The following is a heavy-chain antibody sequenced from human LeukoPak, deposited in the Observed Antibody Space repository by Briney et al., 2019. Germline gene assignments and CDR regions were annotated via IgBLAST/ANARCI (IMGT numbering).Heavy chain of an antibody. V-gene: IGHV1-69*13. CDR3: ARDPLSSTTSQNWFDP. J-gene: IGHJ5*02. CDR1: GGTFSSYA. D-gene: IGHD2-2*01. Sequence: GASVKVSCKASGGTFSSYAISWVRQAPGQGLEWMGGIIPIFGTANYAQKFQGRVTITADESTSTAFMELSSLRSDDTAVYYCARDPLSSTTSQNWFDPWGQGTLVTVSS. CDR2: IIPIFGTA.